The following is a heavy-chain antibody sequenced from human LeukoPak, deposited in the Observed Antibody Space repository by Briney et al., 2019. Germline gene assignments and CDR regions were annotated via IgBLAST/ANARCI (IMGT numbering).Heavy chain of an antibody. D-gene: IGHD3-10*01. Sequence: PGGSLRLSCAASGFSFQDYTMRWVRQPPGKGLGWVSQISWSGGTTYYADSVEGRFTISRDNSRNSLYLQMNSLRTEDTALYYFAKERIGGSLDYWGQGTLLTVSS. V-gene: IGHV3-43*01. CDR3: AKERIGGSLDY. CDR1: GFSFQDYT. CDR2: ISWSGGTT. J-gene: IGHJ4*02.